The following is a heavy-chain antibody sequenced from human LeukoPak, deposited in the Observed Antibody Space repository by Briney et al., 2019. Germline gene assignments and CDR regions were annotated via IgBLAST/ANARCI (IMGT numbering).Heavy chain of an antibody. J-gene: IGHJ4*02. Sequence: GGSLRLSCTASGFSFSNHYMRWIRQAPGKGLEWVANINEDGSNKWHLGSVKGRFTVSRDNAGNSLYLQMNSLRVEDTAVYYCTRVIVAVPGYFDYFDFWGQGALVTVSS. D-gene: IGHD6-19*01. V-gene: IGHV3-7*01. CDR2: INEDGSNK. CDR1: GFSFSNHY. CDR3: TRVIVAVPGYFDYFDF.